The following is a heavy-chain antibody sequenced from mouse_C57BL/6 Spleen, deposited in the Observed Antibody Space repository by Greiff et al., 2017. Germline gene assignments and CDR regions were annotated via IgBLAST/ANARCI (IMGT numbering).Heavy chain of an antibody. CDR1: GFTFTDYY. Sequence: EVKVEESGGGLVQPGGSLSLSCAASGFTFTDYYMSWVRQPPGKALEWLGFIRHKANGYTTEYSASVKGRFTISRDNSQSILYLQMNALRAEDSATYYCAMVYGTDGAMDYWGQGTSVTVSS. V-gene: IGHV7-3*01. D-gene: IGHD2-1*01. CDR3: AMVYGTDGAMDY. CDR2: IRHKANGYTT. J-gene: IGHJ4*01.